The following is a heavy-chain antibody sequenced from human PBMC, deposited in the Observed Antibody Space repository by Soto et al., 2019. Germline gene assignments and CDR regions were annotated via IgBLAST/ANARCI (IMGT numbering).Heavy chain of an antibody. Sequence: WSWIRQTPGMGLEWIGYIYHSGSIYYNPSLKSRVTISVDRSKNQFSLKLSSVIAVETDIFFCERETAYDFRGQ. J-gene: IGHJ1*01. CDR2: IYHSGSI. V-gene: IGHV4-30-2*01. D-gene: IGHD3-3*01. CDR3: ERETAYDF.